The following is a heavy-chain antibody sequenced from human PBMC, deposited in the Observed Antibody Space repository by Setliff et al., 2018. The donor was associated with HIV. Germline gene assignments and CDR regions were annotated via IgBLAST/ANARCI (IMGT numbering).Heavy chain of an antibody. D-gene: IGHD2-2*01. J-gene: IGHJ4*02. CDR1: GYTFTSYG. V-gene: IGHV1-18*01. CDR3: ARGPPIVVVPAALLTFDY. CDR2: ISAYNGNT. Sequence: GASVKVSCKASGYTFTSYGISWVRQAPGQGLEWMGWISAYNGNTNYAQKLQGRVTMTTDTSTSTAYMELRSLRSGDTAVYYCARGPPIVVVPAALLTFDYWGQGTLVTVSS.